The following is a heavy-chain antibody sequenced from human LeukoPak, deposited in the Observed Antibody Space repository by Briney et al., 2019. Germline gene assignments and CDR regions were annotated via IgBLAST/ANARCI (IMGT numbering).Heavy chain of an antibody. CDR2: INPADSDS. D-gene: IGHD1-14*01. J-gene: IGHJ4*02. Sequence: GESLKISCKGSGYTLTNNWIGWVRQMPGKGLEWMGIINPADSDSRYSPSFQGRVTISADKSITTAYLQWTSLKASDTAIYYCAKTLGARYYFDSWGQGTLVTVSS. V-gene: IGHV5-51*01. CDR3: AKTLGARYYFDS. CDR1: GYTLTNNW.